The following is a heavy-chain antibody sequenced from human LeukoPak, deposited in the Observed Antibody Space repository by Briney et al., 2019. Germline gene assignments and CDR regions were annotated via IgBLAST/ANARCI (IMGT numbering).Heavy chain of an antibody. CDR3: AKDRTVGPSYWYFDL. Sequence: GGSLRLSCAASGVTLGSYAMSWARQAPGKGLEWVSGISSSGSGGNTYYADSVKGRFTISRDSSKNTLFLHMNTLRAEDTAIYYCAKDRTVGPSYWYFDLGGRGTLVTVPS. V-gene: IGHV3-23*01. CDR2: ISSSGSGGNT. D-gene: IGHD4-23*01. CDR1: GVTLGSYA. J-gene: IGHJ2*01.